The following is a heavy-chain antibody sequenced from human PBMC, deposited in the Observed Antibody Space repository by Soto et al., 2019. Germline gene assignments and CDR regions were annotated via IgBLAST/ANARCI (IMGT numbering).Heavy chain of an antibody. V-gene: IGHV3-74*01. J-gene: IGHJ3*02. Sequence: GGSLRLSCAASGFTFSSYWMHWVRQAPGKGLVWVSRINSDGSSTSYADSVKGRFTISRDNAKNTLYPQMNSLRAEDTAVYYCAISSHPERAPDIWGQGTMVTVSS. D-gene: IGHD1-1*01. CDR1: GFTFSSYW. CDR2: INSDGSST. CDR3: AISSHPERAPDI.